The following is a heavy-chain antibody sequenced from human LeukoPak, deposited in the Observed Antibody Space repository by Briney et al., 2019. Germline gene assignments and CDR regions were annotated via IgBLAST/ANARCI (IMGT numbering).Heavy chain of an antibody. CDR2: IIPSLEIV. CDR1: GGSFNNYA. V-gene: IGHV1-69*04. Sequence: SVKVSCKASGGSFNNYAINWVRQAPGQGLEWMGRIIPSLEIVNYARKFQGRVTITADESTSTAYMELSSLRSEDTAVYYCARSPMISSTYYFDYWGQGTLVTVSS. D-gene: IGHD3-22*01. J-gene: IGHJ4*02. CDR3: ARSPMISSTYYFDY.